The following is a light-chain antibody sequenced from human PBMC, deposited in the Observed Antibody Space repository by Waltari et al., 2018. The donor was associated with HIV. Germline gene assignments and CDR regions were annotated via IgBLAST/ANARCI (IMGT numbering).Light chain of an antibody. CDR2: GAS. V-gene: IGKV3-20*01. J-gene: IGKJ4*01. CDR3: QQYGSSPLT. Sequence: IVFTHSPGTPTLSPGERSTLSCRASQSVTSSFLSRYQQKPGQAPRLLSYGASSRATGIPDRFRGGGSGTDFTLTISRLEPEDFAVYYCQQYGSSPLTFGGGTKVDIK. CDR1: QSVTSSF.